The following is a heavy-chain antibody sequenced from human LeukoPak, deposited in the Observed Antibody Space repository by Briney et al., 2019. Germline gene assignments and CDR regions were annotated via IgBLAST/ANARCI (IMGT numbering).Heavy chain of an antibody. CDR3: ARDRGKLRYLDL. Sequence: PGGSLRLSCVASGFAFNTQAMHWVRQAPGKGLEWLAVMSLDGSSIYYADSVKGRFTISRDNYKNTLYLQMSSLRVEDTAVYYCARDRGKLRYLDLWGQGAPLTVSS. CDR2: MSLDGSSI. V-gene: IGHV3-30*15. CDR1: GFAFNTQA. J-gene: IGHJ4*02. D-gene: IGHD3-9*01.